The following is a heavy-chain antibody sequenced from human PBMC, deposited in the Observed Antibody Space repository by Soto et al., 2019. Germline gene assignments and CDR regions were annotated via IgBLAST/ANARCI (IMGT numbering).Heavy chain of an antibody. V-gene: IGHV1-18*01. J-gene: IGHJ4*02. CDR2: ISAYNGNT. CDR1: GYTFTSYG. Sequence: QVQLVQSGAEVKKPGASVKVSCKASGYTFTSYGISWVRQAPGQGLEWMGWISAYNGNTNYAQKLQGRVTMITDTSRSTGYMEVRSLRSDDTAVYYCARPYTYSSSWYEYWGQGTLVTVSS. D-gene: IGHD6-13*01. CDR3: ARPYTYSSSWYEY.